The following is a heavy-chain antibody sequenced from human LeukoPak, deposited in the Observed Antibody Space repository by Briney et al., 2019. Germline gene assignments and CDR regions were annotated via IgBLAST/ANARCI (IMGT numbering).Heavy chain of an antibody. V-gene: IGHV4-34*01. CDR2: INHSGST. Sequence: PSETLSLTCAVYGGSFSGYYWSWIRQPPGKGLEWIGEINHSGSTNYNPSLKSRVTISVDTSKNQFSLKLSSVTAADTAVYYCAREVVVTASGPDYWGQGTLVTVSS. CDR3: AREVVVTASGPDY. D-gene: IGHD3-22*01. J-gene: IGHJ4*02. CDR1: GGSFSGYY.